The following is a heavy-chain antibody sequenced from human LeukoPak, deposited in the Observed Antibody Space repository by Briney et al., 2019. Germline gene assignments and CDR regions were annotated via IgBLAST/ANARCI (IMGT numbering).Heavy chain of an antibody. CDR2: IKQDGSEK. Sequence: PGRSLRLSCAASGFTFSSYWMNWVRQAPGKGLEWVANIKQDGSEKYYVDSVKGRFTISRDNAKNSLYLQMNSLRAEDTAVYYCANEGPNFDYWGQGTLVTVSS. D-gene: IGHD2-8*01. CDR3: ANEGPNFDY. J-gene: IGHJ4*02. CDR1: GFTFSSYW. V-gene: IGHV3-7*05.